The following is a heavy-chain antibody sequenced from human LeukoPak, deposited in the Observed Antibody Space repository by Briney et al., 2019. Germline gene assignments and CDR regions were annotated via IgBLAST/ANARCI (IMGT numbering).Heavy chain of an antibody. J-gene: IGHJ3*02. D-gene: IGHD1-1*01. CDR2: IYSDYSGGST. V-gene: IGHV3-53*01. CDR1: GFSVSSNY. Sequence: GGSLRLSCAASGFSVSSNYMTWVRQAPGKGLEWVSIIYSDYSGGSTYYADSVKGRFTISRDNSKNMLYLQMNSLRAEDTAVYYCARTNVANSFDIWGQGTMVTVSS. CDR3: ARTNVANSFDI.